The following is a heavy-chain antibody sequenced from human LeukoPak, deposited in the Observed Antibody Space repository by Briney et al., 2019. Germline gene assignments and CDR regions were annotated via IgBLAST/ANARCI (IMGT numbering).Heavy chain of an antibody. V-gene: IGHV3-48*02. CDR1: GFTFSNYN. D-gene: IGHD4-17*01. J-gene: IGHJ4*02. Sequence: GGSLRLSCAASGFTFSNYNMNWVCQAPGKGLEWVSYISDSGSATYYADSVKGRFTISRDNAKNSLSLQMNSLRDEDTGVYYCAREGYDYGDGLDYWGQGTLVTVSS. CDR2: ISDSGSAT. CDR3: AREGYDYGDGLDY.